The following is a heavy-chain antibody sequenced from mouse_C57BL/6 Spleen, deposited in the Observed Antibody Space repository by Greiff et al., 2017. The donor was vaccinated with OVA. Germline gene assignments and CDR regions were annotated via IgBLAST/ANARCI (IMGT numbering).Heavy chain of an antibody. CDR3: TTIYFYYGSSPWYFDV. D-gene: IGHD1-1*01. CDR1: GFNIKDYY. Sequence: VQLQQSGAELVRPGASVKLSCTASGFNIKDYYMHWVKQRPEQGLEWTGRIDPEDGDTEYAPKFQGKATMTADTSSNTAYLQLSSLTSEDTAVYYCTTIYFYYGSSPWYFDVWGTGTTVTVSS. J-gene: IGHJ1*03. V-gene: IGHV14-1*01. CDR2: IDPEDGDT.